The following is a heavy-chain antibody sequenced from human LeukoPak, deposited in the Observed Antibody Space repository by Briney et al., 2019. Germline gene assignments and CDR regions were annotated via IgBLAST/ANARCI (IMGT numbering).Heavy chain of an antibody. J-gene: IGHJ4*02. D-gene: IGHD6-6*01. CDR1: GGSISSYY. V-gene: IGHV4-59*01. CDR2: IYYSGST. Sequence: SETLSLTCTVSGGSISSYYWSWIRQPPGKGLEWIGYIYYSGSTNYNPSLKSRVTISVDTSKSQFSLKLSSVTAADTAVYYCARDRGSSFDYWGQGTLVTVSS. CDR3: ARDRGSSFDY.